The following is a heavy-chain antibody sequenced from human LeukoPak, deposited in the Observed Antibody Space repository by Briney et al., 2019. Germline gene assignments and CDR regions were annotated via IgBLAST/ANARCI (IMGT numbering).Heavy chain of an antibody. CDR2: IYYSGST. V-gene: IGHV4-59*01. CDR3: ARASARPCWWFDP. Sequence: SETLSLTCTVSGGSISSYYWSWIRQPPGKGLEWVGYIYYSGSTNYNPSLKSRVTISVDTSKNQFSLKLSFVTAADTAVYYCARASARPCWWFDPWGQGTLVTVSS. D-gene: IGHD4/OR15-4a*01. J-gene: IGHJ5*02. CDR1: GGSISSYY.